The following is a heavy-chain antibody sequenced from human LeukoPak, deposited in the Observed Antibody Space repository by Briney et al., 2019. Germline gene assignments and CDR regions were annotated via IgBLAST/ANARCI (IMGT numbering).Heavy chain of an antibody. J-gene: IGHJ3*02. CDR3: ARENIVVVVAATGTFDI. Sequence: ASVKVSCKASGYTFTGYYMHWVRQAPGQGLEWMGWINPKSGGTNYAQKFQGRVTMTRDTSISTVYMELSRLRSDDTAVCYCARENIVVVVAATGTFDIWGQGTMVTVSS. CDR2: INPKSGGT. D-gene: IGHD2-15*01. V-gene: IGHV1-2*02. CDR1: GYTFTGYY.